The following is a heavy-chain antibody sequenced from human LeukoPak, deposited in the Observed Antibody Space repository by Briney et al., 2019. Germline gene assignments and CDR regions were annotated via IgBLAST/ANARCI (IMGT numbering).Heavy chain of an antibody. D-gene: IGHD6-19*01. CDR3: ARRFVGAVAAWFDP. V-gene: IGHV4-39*02. J-gene: IGHJ5*02. CDR2: IYYSGST. Sequence: KSSETLSLICTVSGGSISSSNYYWGWIRQPPGKGLEWIGSIYYSGSTYYNPSLKSRVTISVDTSKNHFSLKLSSVTAADTAVYYCARRFVGAVAAWFDPWGQGTLVTVSS. CDR1: GGSISSSNYY.